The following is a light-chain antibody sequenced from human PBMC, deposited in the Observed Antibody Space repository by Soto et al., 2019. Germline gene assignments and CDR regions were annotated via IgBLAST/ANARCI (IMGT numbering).Light chain of an antibody. V-gene: IGLV2-14*01. CDR2: EVI. CDR1: SSDIGSNNY. CDR3: SSYTTTTRL. Sequence: QSVLTQPASVSGSPGQSITISCTGTSSDIGSNNYVSWFQQRPGKAPTLIIYEVINRPSGVSTHFSGSKSGNTASLTISGLLPEDESEYYCSSYTTTTRLFGGGTKLTVL. J-gene: IGLJ3*02.